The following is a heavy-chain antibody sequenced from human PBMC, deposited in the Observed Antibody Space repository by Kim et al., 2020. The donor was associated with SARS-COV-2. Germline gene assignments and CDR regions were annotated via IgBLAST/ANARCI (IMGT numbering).Heavy chain of an antibody. J-gene: IGHJ4*02. Sequence: SETLSLTCNVSSDSISSYYWSWIRQFPGKGLEWLGYIYYSGNTDYNPSLKSRVTISWDTSKNQFSLDLTSVTDADTAVYYCARSEGRGSWHQFVYWGQG. CDR2: IYYSGNT. V-gene: IGHV4-59*01. D-gene: IGHD6-13*01. CDR3: ARSEGRGSWHQFVY. CDR1: SDSISSYY.